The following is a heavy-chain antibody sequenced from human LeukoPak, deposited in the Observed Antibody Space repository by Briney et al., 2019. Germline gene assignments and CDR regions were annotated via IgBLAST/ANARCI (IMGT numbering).Heavy chain of an antibody. CDR2: INSDGSST. J-gene: IGHJ4*02. Sequence: GGSLRLSCAASGFTFSSYWMHWVRQAPGKGMVWVSRINSDGSSTSYADSVKGRFTISRDNAKNTLYLQMNSLRAEDTAVYYCAREGYSSGYIDYWGQGTLVTVSS. CDR3: AREGYSSGYIDY. V-gene: IGHV3-74*01. CDR1: GFTFSSYW. D-gene: IGHD3-22*01.